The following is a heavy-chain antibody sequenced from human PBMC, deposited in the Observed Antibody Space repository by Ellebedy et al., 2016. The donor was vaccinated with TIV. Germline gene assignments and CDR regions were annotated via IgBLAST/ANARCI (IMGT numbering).Heavy chain of an antibody. CDR1: GFTVISYA. CDR2: VKTNNEGGTT. V-gene: IGHV3-15*01. D-gene: IGHD2-21*01. Sequence: PGGSLRLFCAASGFTVISYAMSWFRQAPGKGLEWVGRVKTNNEGGTTDYGAPVRGRFIISRDDSKNTLYLQMNSLKTEDTAMYYCTTGSIESYWGQGTLVTVSS. J-gene: IGHJ4*02. CDR3: TTGSIESY.